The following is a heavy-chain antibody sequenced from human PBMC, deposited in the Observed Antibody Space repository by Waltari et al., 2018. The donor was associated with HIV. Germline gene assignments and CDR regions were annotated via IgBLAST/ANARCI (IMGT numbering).Heavy chain of an antibody. V-gene: IGHV3-30*01. CDR2: ISYDGSNK. Sequence: QVQLVESGGGVVQPGRSLRLSCAASGFTFSSYAMHWVRQAPGKGLEWGAVISYDGSNKYYADSVKGRFTISRDNSKNPLYLQMNSLRAEDTAVYYCASSIAAAGDYWGQGTLVTVSS. CDR3: ASSIAAAGDY. D-gene: IGHD6-13*01. J-gene: IGHJ4*02. CDR1: GFTFSSYA.